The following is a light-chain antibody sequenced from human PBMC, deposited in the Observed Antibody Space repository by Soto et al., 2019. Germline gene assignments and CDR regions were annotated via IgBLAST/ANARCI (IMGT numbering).Light chain of an antibody. CDR2: WAS. CDR1: QTVLYSSNNKNY. Sequence: DIVMTQSPDSLAVSLGERATIYCKSSQTVLYSSNNKNYLAWYQQKPGQPPKLLIYWASTRESGVPDRFSGSGSGKDFTLTISSLQAEDVAVYYCQQYYITPWTFGQGTKVEIK. CDR3: QQYYITPWT. V-gene: IGKV4-1*01. J-gene: IGKJ1*01.